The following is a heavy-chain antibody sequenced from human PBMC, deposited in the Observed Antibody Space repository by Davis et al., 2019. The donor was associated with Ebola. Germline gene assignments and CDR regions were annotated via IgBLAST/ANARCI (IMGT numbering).Heavy chain of an antibody. J-gene: IGHJ4*02. CDR2: IYTSGST. Sequence: PSETLSLTCTVSGGSISSGSYYWSWIRQPAGKGLEWIGRIYTSGSTNYNPSLKSRVTMSVDTSKNQFSLKLSSVTAADTAVYYCARDIEADYGGNSNYWGQGTLVTVSS. V-gene: IGHV4-61*02. CDR1: GGSISSGSYY. D-gene: IGHD4-23*01. CDR3: ARDIEADYGGNSNY.